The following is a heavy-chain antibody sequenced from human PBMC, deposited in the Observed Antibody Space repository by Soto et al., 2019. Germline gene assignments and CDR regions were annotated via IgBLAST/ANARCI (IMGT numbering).Heavy chain of an antibody. CDR3: ARVGDYSESGDF. CDR2: IIPIFGTA. CDR1: GGTFSTYV. Sequence: QVQLVQSGAEVKKPGSSVKVSCKASGGTFSTYVIIWVRQAPGQGLEWMGGIIPIFGTAKYAQKFQDRVTITANESTRTAYMDLSSLISDDTAVYYCARVGDYSESGDFWGQGTQVTVSS. V-gene: IGHV1-69*01. J-gene: IGHJ4*02. D-gene: IGHD3-22*01.